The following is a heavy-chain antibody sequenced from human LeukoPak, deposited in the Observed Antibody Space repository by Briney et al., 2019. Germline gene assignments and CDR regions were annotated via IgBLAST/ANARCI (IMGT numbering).Heavy chain of an antibody. CDR3: ARVSGGDRDLNY. CDR2: IYSSGST. J-gene: IGHJ4*02. Sequence: SETLSLTCIVSGGSISSYYWSWIRQPAGKGLEWIGRIYSSGSTNYNPSLKSRVTMSVDTSKNQFSLNLTSVNAADTAVYYCARVSGGDRDLNYWGQGTLVSVSS. V-gene: IGHV4-4*07. CDR1: GGSISSYY. D-gene: IGHD2-21*01.